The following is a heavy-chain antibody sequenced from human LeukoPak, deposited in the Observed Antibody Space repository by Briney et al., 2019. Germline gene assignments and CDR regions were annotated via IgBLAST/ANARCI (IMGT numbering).Heavy chain of an antibody. CDR3: AREEGYYDSSGWYYYYYMDV. Sequence: GASVKVSCKASGYTFTNYDFSWVRQAPGQGLEWMGWISAYNGDRYYAQNLQGRVTMTTHTSTSTAYMELRSLRSDDTAVYYCAREEGYYDSSGWYYYYYMDVWGKGTTVTISS. V-gene: IGHV1-18*04. CDR1: GYTFTNYD. CDR2: ISAYNGDR. J-gene: IGHJ6*03. D-gene: IGHD3-22*01.